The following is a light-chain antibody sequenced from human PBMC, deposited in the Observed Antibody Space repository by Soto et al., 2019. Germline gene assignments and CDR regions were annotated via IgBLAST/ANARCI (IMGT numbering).Light chain of an antibody. CDR3: ASYTTGRIRV. Sequence: QAVVTQPASVSASPGQSITISCTGTSSDIGAYNSVSWYQQHPGEAPQLIIYDVSYRPSGISSRFSGSKSGNTAFLTVSGLQADDDADYYCASYTTGRIRVFGGGTKLTVL. V-gene: IGLV2-14*03. CDR1: SSDIGAYNS. CDR2: DVS. J-gene: IGLJ2*01.